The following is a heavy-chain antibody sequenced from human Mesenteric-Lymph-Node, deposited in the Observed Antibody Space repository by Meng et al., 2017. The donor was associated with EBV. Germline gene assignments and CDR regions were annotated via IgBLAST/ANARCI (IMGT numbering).Heavy chain of an antibody. CDR2: ISAYDAKT. J-gene: IGHJ4*02. Sequence: QIQLVQSGTEVKRPGASVKVSCKVSGYTFSTYGLFWIRQAPGQGLEWMGWISAYDAKTNYPQKFQGRVTMTTDTSTSTAYMELRSLTSDDTAVYYCARPRGTGYYLDYWGQGTLVTVSS. CDR3: ARPRGTGYYLDY. CDR1: GYTFSTYG. V-gene: IGHV1-18*01. D-gene: IGHD3-10*01.